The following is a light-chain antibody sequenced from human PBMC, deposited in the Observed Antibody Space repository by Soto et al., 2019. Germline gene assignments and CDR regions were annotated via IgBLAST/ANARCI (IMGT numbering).Light chain of an antibody. J-gene: IGKJ4*01. CDR3: QQYNNWPPLT. CDR1: QSVSGN. V-gene: IGKV3-15*01. CDR2: GAS. Sequence: EIVMTQSPTTLSVSPGERATLSCRASQSVSGNLAWYQQKPGQAPRLLIYGASTRATGIPARFSGSGSGSEFTLTISSLQSEDFAVYYCQQYNNWPPLTFGGGTKVESK.